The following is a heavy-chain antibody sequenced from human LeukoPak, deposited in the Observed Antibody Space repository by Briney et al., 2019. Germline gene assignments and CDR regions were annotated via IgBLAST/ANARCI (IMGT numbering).Heavy chain of an antibody. V-gene: IGHV4-59*08. CDR3: ARHLSQGAAAGRQQENWYFDL. CDR1: GGSISSYY. Sequence: SETLSLTCTVSGGSISSYYWSWIRQPPGKGLEWIGYIYYSGSTNYNPSLKSRVTISVDTSKNQFSLKLSSVTAADTAVYYCARHLSQGAAAGRQQENWYFDLWGRGTLVTVSS. CDR2: IYYSGST. D-gene: IGHD6-13*01. J-gene: IGHJ2*01.